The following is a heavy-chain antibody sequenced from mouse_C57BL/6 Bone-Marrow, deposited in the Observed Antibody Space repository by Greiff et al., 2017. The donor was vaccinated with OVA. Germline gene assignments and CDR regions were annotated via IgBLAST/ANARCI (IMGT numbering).Heavy chain of an antibody. J-gene: IGHJ4*01. Sequence: VQLQQPGAELVMPGASVKLSCKASGYTFTSYWMHWVKQRPGQGLEWIGEIDPSDSYTNYNQKFKGKSTLTVDKSSSTAYMHLSSLTSEDSAVDYCARGAYYSNVYAMDYWGQGTSVTVSS. CDR1: GYTFTSYW. V-gene: IGHV1-69*01. D-gene: IGHD2-5*01. CDR2: IDPSDSYT. CDR3: ARGAYYSNVYAMDY.